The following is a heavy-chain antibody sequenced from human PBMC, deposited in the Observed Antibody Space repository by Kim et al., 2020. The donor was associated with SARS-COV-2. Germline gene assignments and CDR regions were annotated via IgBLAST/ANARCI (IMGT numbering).Heavy chain of an antibody. V-gene: IGHV3-33*05. CDR2: ISYDGSNK. Sequence: GGSLRLSCAASGFTFSSYGMHWVRQAPGKGLEWVAVISYDGSNKYYADSVKGRFTISRDNSKNTLYLQMNSLRAEDTAVYYCARAPYYYDSSGYLNFDY. D-gene: IGHD3-22*01. CDR3: ARAPYYYDSSGYLNFDY. J-gene: IGHJ4*01. CDR1: GFTFSSYG.